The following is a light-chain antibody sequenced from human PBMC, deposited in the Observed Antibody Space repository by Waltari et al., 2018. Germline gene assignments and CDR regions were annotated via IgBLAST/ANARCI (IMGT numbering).Light chain of an antibody. J-gene: IGLJ3*02. CDR1: SSDVGGYNY. CDR2: DVN. V-gene: IGLV2-11*01. CDR3: CSYAGSYTWV. Sequence: QSALTQPRSVSGSPGQSVTVSCTGTSSDVGGYNYVSCYQQHPGKAPKIMIYDVNKPPSGVPDRFSVSKFVNTASLTISGLQTEDEAYYYCCSYAGSYTWVFGGGTKLTVL.